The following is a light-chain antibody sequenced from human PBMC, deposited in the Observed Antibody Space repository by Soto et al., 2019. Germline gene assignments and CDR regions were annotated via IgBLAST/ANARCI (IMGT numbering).Light chain of an antibody. J-gene: IGKJ4*01. CDR2: GAS. CDR1: QSVTGYY. V-gene: IGKV3-20*01. CDR3: QQYGSSPLT. Sequence: EIVLTQSPGTLSLSPGERATLSCRASQSVTGYYLAWYQQKPGHAPMLLIYGASSSATGIPDRFSGSESGTDFILTISRLVPEDFAVYYCQQYGSSPLTFGGGTKVEIK.